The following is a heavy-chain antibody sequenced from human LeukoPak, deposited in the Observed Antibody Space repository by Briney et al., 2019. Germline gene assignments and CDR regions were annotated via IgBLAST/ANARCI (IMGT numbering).Heavy chain of an antibody. CDR2: INWNGGST. CDR3: ASHSGYYYDSSPL. V-gene: IGHV3-20*04. CDR1: GFTFDDYG. D-gene: IGHD3-22*01. Sequence: PGGSLRLSSAASGFTFDDYGMSWVRQAPGKGLEWVSGINWNGGSTGYADSVKGRFTISRDNAKNSLHLQMNSLRAEDTALYYCASHSGYYYDSSPLWGQGTLVIVSS. J-gene: IGHJ4*02.